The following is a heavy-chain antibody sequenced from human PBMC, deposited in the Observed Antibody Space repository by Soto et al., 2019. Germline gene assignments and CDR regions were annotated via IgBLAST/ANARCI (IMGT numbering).Heavy chain of an antibody. Sequence: GGSLRLSCAASGFTFSSYAMSWVRQAPGKGLEWVSAISGSGGSTYYADAVKGRFTISRDNSKNTLYLQMNSLRAEDTAVYYCATDSQPMVRGVRYWFDPWGQGTLVTVSS. V-gene: IGHV3-23*01. D-gene: IGHD3-10*01. CDR3: ATDSQPMVRGVRYWFDP. CDR2: ISGSGGST. J-gene: IGHJ5*02. CDR1: GFTFSSYA.